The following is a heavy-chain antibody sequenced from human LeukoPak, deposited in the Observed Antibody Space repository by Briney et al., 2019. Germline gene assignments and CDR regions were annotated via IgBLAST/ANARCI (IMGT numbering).Heavy chain of an antibody. CDR3: ARCLSPPRYYYDSSGYYPSYFDY. CDR1: GGSISSYY. CDR2: INHSGST. D-gene: IGHD3-22*01. V-gene: IGHV4-34*01. J-gene: IGHJ4*02. Sequence: PSETLSLTCTVSGGSISSYYWNWIRQPPGKGLEWIGEINHSGSTNYNPPLKSRVTISVDTSKNQFSLKLSSVTAADTAVYYCARCLSPPRYYYDSSGYYPSYFDYWGQGTLVTVPS.